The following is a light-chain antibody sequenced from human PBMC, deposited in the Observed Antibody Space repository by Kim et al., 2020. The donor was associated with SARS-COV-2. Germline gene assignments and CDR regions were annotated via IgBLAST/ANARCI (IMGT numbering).Light chain of an antibody. CDR1: SGSIDYNY. CDR3: QSYNRDNVL. J-gene: IGLJ2*01. CDR2: EDD. V-gene: IGLV6-57*03. Sequence: GKTVTSSCTRSSGSIDYNYVQWYQQRPGGVPTTVIYEDDQRPSGVSDRFSGSIDNSSNSASLTISGLRTEDEADYYCQSYNRDNVLFGGGTQLTVL.